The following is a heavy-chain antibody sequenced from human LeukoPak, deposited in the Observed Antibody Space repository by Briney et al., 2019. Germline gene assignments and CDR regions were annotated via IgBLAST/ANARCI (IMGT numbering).Heavy chain of an antibody. V-gene: IGHV3-66*01. CDR2: IYSGGST. D-gene: IGHD3-22*01. Sequence: GGSLSLSCAASGFTVSSKYMSWVRQAPGKGLEGVSVIYSGGSTYYADPVKGRSTISRDNPKNSLYLQMNSLRAEDTAVYYCARDEITMIAPNYYDCMDVWGKGTTVTISS. CDR1: GFTVSSKY. J-gene: IGHJ6*03. CDR3: ARDEITMIAPNYYDCMDV.